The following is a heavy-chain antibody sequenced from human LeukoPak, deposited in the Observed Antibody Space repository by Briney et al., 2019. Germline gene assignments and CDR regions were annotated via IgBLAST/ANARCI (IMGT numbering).Heavy chain of an antibody. D-gene: IGHD6-19*01. V-gene: IGHV3-23*01. CDR3: AKGHGSGLLYFDY. Sequence: GGSLRLSCAASGFTFSTYAMTWVRQAPGKGLEWASVIGGSAGGTYNADSVKGQFTISRDNSKNTLYLQMNSLRAEDTALYYCAKGHGSGLLYFDYWGQGTLVTVSS. CDR2: IGGSAGGT. J-gene: IGHJ4*02. CDR1: GFTFSTYA.